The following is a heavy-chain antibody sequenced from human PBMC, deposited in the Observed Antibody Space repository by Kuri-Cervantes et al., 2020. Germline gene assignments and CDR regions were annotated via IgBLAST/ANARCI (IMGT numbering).Heavy chain of an antibody. Sequence: ASVKVSCKASGYTFTSYYMHWVRQAPGQGLEWMGIINPSSGNTSYAQKFQGRVTMTRDTSTSTVYMELSRLKSDDAAEYYCARGPSATSGAFDLWGQGTMVTVSS. CDR1: GYTFTSYY. V-gene: IGHV1-46*01. J-gene: IGHJ5*02. CDR2: INPSSGNT. D-gene: IGHD4/OR15-4a*01. CDR3: ARGPSATSGAFDL.